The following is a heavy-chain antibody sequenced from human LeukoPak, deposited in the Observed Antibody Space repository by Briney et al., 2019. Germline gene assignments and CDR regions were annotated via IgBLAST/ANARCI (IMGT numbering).Heavy chain of an antibody. J-gene: IGHJ3*02. V-gene: IGHV3-30*04. CDR3: ARDLAYCGGECYSGDAFDI. Sequence: GGSLRLSCAASGFTFSSYAMPWVRLAPGKGLEWVAVISNDGSKKQYADSVKGRFTISRDNSKNTLYLQMNSLRAEDTDVYYCARDLAYCGGECYSGDAFDIWGQGTMVTVSS. D-gene: IGHD2-21*01. CDR1: GFTFSSYA. CDR2: ISNDGSKK.